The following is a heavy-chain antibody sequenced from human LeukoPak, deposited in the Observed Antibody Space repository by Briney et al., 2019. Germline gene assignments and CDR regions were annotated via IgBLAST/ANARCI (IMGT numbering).Heavy chain of an antibody. CDR1: GFTFSSYS. V-gene: IGHV3-48*01. D-gene: IGHD2-2*03. J-gene: IGHJ4*02. CDR3: ARGDGYYFDY. Sequence: GGSLRLSCAASGFTFSSYSMNWVRQAPGRGLEWVSYISSSSSTIYYADSVKGRFTIPRDNAKNSLYLQMNSLRAEDTAVYYCARGDGYYFDYWGQGTLVTVSS. CDR2: ISSSSSTI.